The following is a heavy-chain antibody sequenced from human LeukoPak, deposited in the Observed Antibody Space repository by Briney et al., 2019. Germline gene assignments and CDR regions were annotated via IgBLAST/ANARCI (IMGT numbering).Heavy chain of an antibody. CDR1: GYTFTSYS. CDR2: INPNSGAT. Sequence: ASVKVSCKASGYTFTSYSMHWVRPAPGQGLEWMGWINPNSGATNYAQKFQGRVTMTRDTSISTAYMELSRLRSDDTAVYYCATSGSYRIIDYWAHGTLVTVSS. J-gene: IGHJ4*01. D-gene: IGHD1-26*01. CDR3: ATSGSYRIIDY. V-gene: IGHV1-2*02.